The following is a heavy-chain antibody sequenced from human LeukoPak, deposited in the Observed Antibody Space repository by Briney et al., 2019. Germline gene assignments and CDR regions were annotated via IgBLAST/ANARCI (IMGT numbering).Heavy chain of an antibody. CDR1: GFTFSSYW. CDR3: ARYSFGLFPGGWYYYYFDY. CDR2: IKQDGSEK. Sequence: GGSLRLSCAASGFTFSSYWMSWVRQAPGKGLEWVANIKQDGSEKYYVDSVKGRFTISRDNAKNSLYLQMNSLRAEDTAVYYCARYSFGLFPGGWYYYYFDYWGQGTLVTVSS. V-gene: IGHV3-7*01. J-gene: IGHJ4*02. D-gene: IGHD6-19*01.